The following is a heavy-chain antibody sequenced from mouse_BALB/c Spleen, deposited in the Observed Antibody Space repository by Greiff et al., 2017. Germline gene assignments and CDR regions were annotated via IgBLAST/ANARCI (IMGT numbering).Heavy chain of an antibody. CDR2: IYPGGGYT. Sequence: VQLQQSGAELVRPGTSVKISCKASGYTFTNYWLGWVKQRPGHGLEWIGDIYPGGGYTNYNEKFKGKATLTADTSSSTAYMQLSSLTSEDSAVYFCARWGYDYDVNYWGQGTTLTVSS. CDR3: ARWGYDYDVNY. D-gene: IGHD2-4*01. J-gene: IGHJ2*01. CDR1: GYTFTNYW. V-gene: IGHV1-63*02.